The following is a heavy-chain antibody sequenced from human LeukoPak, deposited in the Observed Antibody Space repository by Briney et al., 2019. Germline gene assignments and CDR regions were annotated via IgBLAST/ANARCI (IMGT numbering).Heavy chain of an antibody. CDR2: IRYDGSNK. D-gene: IGHD1-1*01. Sequence: GGSLRLSCAASGFTFSSYGMHWVRQAPGKGLEWVAFIRYDGSNKYYADSVKGRFTISRDNSKNTLYLQMNSLRAEDTSVYYCAKEELNNWNDGDYWGQGTLVTVSS. J-gene: IGHJ4*02. CDR1: GFTFSSYG. CDR3: AKEELNNWNDGDY. V-gene: IGHV3-30*02.